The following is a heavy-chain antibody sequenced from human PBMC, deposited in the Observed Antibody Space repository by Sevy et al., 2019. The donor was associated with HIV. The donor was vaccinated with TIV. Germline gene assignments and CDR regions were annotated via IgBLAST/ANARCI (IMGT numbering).Heavy chain of an antibody. CDR1: GFTFSSYE. Sequence: GESLKISCAASGFTFSSYEMNWVRQAPGKGLEWVSYISSSGSTIYYADSVKGRFTISIDNAKNSLYLQMNSLRAEDTAVYYCARDQIVGATTGYYGMDVWGQGTTVTVSS. D-gene: IGHD1-26*01. V-gene: IGHV3-48*03. J-gene: IGHJ6*02. CDR2: ISSSGSTI. CDR3: ARDQIVGATTGYYGMDV.